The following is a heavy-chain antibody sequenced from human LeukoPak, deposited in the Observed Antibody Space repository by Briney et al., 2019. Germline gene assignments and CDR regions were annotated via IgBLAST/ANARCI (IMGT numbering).Heavy chain of an antibody. V-gene: IGHV4-34*01. CDR3: AKNNGNSDLNY. Sequence: SETLSLTCAVYGGSFSGYYWSWIRQPPGKGLEWIGEINHSGSTNYNPSLKSRVTISVDTSKNQFSLKLSSVTAADTAVYYCAKNNGNSDLNYWGQGTLVTVSS. J-gene: IGHJ4*02. CDR2: INHSGST. D-gene: IGHD4-23*01. CDR1: GGSFSGYY.